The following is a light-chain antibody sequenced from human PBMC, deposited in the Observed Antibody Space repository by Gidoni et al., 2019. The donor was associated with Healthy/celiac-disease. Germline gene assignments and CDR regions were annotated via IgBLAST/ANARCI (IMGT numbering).Light chain of an antibody. CDR3: QSYDSSLGVV. Sequence: SGVPDRFSGSKSGTSASLAITGLQAEDEADYYCQSYDSSLGVVFGGGTKLPVL. V-gene: IGLV1-40*01. J-gene: IGLJ2*01.